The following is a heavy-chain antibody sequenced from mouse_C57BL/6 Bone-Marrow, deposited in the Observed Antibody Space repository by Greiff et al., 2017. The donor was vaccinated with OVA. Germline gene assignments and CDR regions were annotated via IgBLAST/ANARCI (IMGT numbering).Heavy chain of an antibody. V-gene: IGHV1-55*01. CDR1: GYTFTSYW. J-gene: IGHJ4*01. CDR3: AREDGYAVDY. Sequence: QVQLQQPGAELVKPGASVKMSCKASGYTFTSYWITWVKQRPGQGLEWIGDIYPGSGSTNYNEKFKSKATLTVDTSSSTAYMQLSSLTAEDAAVYYCAREDGYAVDYWGQGTSVTVSS. D-gene: IGHD2-2*01. CDR2: IYPGSGST.